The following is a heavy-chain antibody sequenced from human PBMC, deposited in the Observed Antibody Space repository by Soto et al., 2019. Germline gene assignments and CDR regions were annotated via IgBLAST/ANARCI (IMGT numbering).Heavy chain of an antibody. CDR2: ISCCDTST. CDR3: TFTVAPSGFDY. D-gene: IGHD4-17*01. J-gene: IGHJ4*02. V-gene: IGHV3-23*01. Sequence: GGSLRLSCAASGFTFSAYTLNWVRQAPGKGLEWVSAISCCDTSTYYADSVKGRFTISRDDSKNTAYLQMNSLKTEDTAVYYCTFTVAPSGFDYWGQGTLVTVSS. CDR1: GFTFSAYT.